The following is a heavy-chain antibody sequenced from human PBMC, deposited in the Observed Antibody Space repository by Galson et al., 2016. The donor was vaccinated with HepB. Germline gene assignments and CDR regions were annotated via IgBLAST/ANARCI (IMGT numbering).Heavy chain of an antibody. CDR1: GFTFHNHA. CDR2: ISYDGSKR. Sequence: SLRLSCAASGFTFHNHAMHWVRQSPDKGLEWVAVISYDGSKRHYPDSVKDRFTISRDNSKNTLYLEMNSLRLEDTAVYYCARDDSRVAYGVPDYWGQGTLVTVSS. V-gene: IGHV3-30-3*01. CDR3: ARDDSRVAYGVPDY. D-gene: IGHD4-17*01. J-gene: IGHJ4*02.